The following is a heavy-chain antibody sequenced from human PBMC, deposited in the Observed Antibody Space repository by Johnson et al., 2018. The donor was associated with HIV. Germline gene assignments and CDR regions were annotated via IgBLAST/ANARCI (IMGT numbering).Heavy chain of an antibody. CDR1: GFTFSSSA. CDR2: ISGSGGST. CDR3: AREYDAFDI. Sequence: VQLVESGGGVVQPGRSLRLSCAASGFTFSSSAMSWVRQAPGKGLEWVSGISGSGGSTYYADSVKGRFTISRDNSKNSLYLQMNSLRAEDTAVYYCAREYDAFDIWGQGTMVTVSS. V-gene: IGHV3-23*04. J-gene: IGHJ3*02.